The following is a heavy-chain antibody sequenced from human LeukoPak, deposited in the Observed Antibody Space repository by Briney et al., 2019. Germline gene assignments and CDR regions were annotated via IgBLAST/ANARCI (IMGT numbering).Heavy chain of an antibody. D-gene: IGHD4-17*01. J-gene: IGHJ4*02. CDR3: AKSKALTYTVTTTDY. CDR1: GFTFSNSW. CDR2: IKPDGSAQ. Sequence: PGGSLRLSCAASGFTFSNSWMSWVRQAPGKGLEWVATIKPDGSAQYYVDSVKGRFTISRDNAKNSLFLQINSLRAEDTAVYYCAKSKALTYTVTTTDYWGQGTLVTVSS. V-gene: IGHV3-7*03.